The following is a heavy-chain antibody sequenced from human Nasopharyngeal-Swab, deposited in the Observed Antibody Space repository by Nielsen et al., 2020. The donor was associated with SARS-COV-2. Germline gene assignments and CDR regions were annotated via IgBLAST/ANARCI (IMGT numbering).Heavy chain of an antibody. CDR3: AREVIEQAVSDAFDF. CDR2: IHYTGNT. CDR1: GVSISSGGYF. V-gene: IGHV4-31*03. Sequence: SETLSLTCTVSGVSISSGGYFWSWIRQHPGKGLEWIGYIHYTGNTYYNPSLESRLTISLDTSQNQFSLRLSSVTAADTAVYYCAREVIEQAVSDAFDFWGQGTMVTVSS. J-gene: IGHJ3*01. D-gene: IGHD3-16*02.